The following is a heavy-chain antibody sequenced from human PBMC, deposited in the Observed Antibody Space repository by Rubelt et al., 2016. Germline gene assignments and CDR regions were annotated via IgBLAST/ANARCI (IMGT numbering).Heavy chain of an antibody. Sequence: GASVKVSCKASGYTFTSYAMNWVRQAPGQGLEWMGWINTNTGNPTYAQGFTGRFVFSLDTSVSTAYLQISSLKAEDTAVYYCARTPRMVNGGSELGTYWYFDLWGRGTLVTVSS. CDR1: GYTFTSYA. CDR2: INTNTGNP. CDR3: ARTPRMVNGGSELGTYWYFDL. V-gene: IGHV7-4-1*02. J-gene: IGHJ2*01. D-gene: IGHD7-27*01.